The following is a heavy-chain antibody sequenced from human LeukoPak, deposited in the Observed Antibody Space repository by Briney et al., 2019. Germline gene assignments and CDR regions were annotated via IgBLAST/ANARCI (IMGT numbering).Heavy chain of an antibody. CDR3: AGNPRALYHYYGLDV. CDR1: GFTVSSNY. CDR2: IYSGGGT. J-gene: IGHJ6*02. V-gene: IGHV3-66*01. Sequence: GGSLRLSCAASGFTVSSNYMSWVRQAPGKGLEWVSIIYSGGGTYYADSVKGRFTISRDNSKNTLYLQMNSLRAEDTAIYYCAGNPRALYHYYGLDVWGQGTTVTVSS.